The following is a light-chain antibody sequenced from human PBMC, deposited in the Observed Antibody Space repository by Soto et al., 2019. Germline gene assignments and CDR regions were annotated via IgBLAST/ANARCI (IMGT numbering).Light chain of an antibody. CDR3: QSYDSSLSGDVV. CDR2: GNS. CDR1: SSNIGAGYD. J-gene: IGLJ2*01. Sequence: QSVLTQPPSVSGAPGQRGTLSCTGSSSNIGAGYDVHWYQQLPGTAPKLLIYGNSNRPSGVPDRFSGSKSGTSASLAITGLQAEDEADYYCQSYDSSLSGDVVFGGGTKLTVL. V-gene: IGLV1-40*01.